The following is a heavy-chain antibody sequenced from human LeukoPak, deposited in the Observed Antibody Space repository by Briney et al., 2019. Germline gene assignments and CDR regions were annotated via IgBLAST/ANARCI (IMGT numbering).Heavy chain of an antibody. V-gene: IGHV3-30*04. J-gene: IGHJ3*02. CDR3: AKDRAYPNDVFDI. CDR2: ISYDGSNK. Sequence: GGSLRLSCAASGFTFSSYAMHWVRQAPGKGLEWVAVISYDGSNKYYADSVKGRFTISRDTSTSTLFLQMNSLRADDTALYYCAKDRAYPNDVFDIWGQETMVTVS. CDR1: GFTFSSYA. D-gene: IGHD2-21*01.